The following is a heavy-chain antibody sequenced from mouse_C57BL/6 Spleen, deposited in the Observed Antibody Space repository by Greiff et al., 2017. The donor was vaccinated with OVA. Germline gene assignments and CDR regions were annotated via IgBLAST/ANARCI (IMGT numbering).Heavy chain of an antibody. J-gene: IGHJ2*01. CDR3: ALLGSKLDYCDY. Sequence: VQLQQPGAELVKPGASVKLSCKASGYTFTSYWMHWVRQRPGRGLEWIGRLGPNSGGTTYTETFKSKATLTVDKPSSTAYMQLSSLTSEDSAVDYCALLGSKLDYCDYWGQGTTLTVSS. CDR2: LGPNSGGT. CDR1: GYTFTSYW. V-gene: IGHV1-72*01. D-gene: IGHD1-1*01.